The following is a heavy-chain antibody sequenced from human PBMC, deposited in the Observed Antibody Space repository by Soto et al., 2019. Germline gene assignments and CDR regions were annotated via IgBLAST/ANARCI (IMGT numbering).Heavy chain of an antibody. CDR2: IYPGDSDT. J-gene: IGHJ5*02. CDR1: GYSFTSYW. D-gene: IGHD2-8*01. CDR3: ERAYCTTTICDPWFDT. Sequence: GESLKISCTGVGYSFTSYWIGWVRQMPGKGLGWMGIIYPGDSDTRYSPSFQGQVTISADKSITTAYLQWSSLKASDTAMYYCERAYCTTTICDPWFDTWGQGTLVPVSS. V-gene: IGHV5-51*01.